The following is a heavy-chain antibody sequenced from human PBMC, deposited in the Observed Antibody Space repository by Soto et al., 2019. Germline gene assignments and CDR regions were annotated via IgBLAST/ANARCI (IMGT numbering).Heavy chain of an antibody. Sequence: SVKVSCKASGGTFSSYAISWVRQAPGQGLEWMGGIIPIFGTANYAQKFQGRVTITADESTSTAYMELSSLRSEDTAVYYCARGGFDGTVAVNWFDPWGQGTLVTVSS. CDR1: GGTFSSYA. V-gene: IGHV1-69*13. CDR3: ARGGFDGTVAVNWFDP. CDR2: IIPIFGTA. J-gene: IGHJ5*02. D-gene: IGHD6-19*01.